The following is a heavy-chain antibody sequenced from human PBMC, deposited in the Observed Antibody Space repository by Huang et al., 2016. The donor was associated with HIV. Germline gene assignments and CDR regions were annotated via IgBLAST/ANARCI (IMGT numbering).Heavy chain of an antibody. CDR1: GGTFSTYA. V-gene: IGHV1-69*01. Sequence: QVQLVQSGAEVKEPGSSVKVSCKAPGGTFSTYAMSWVGQAPGQGLEWMGGTIPIFGTPNDAQKFQGRVTITADESTNTAYMELSSLISEDTAVYYCARSRDGYNPHYYYGMDVWGQGTLVTVSS. D-gene: IGHD5-12*01. CDR2: TIPIFGTP. CDR3: ARSRDGYNPHYYYGMDV. J-gene: IGHJ6*02.